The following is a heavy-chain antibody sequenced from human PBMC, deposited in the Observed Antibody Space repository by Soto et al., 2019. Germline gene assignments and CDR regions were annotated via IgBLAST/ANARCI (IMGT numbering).Heavy chain of an antibody. CDR3: AKATESNRYNE. J-gene: IGHJ1*01. D-gene: IGHD1-20*01. Sequence: QVQVLQSGPEAKRPGASVTVSCKTSGYTFSTSGISWVRQAPGQGLEWVGWIKPDNGNRKSEQRLQGRGTLTTDTSASTASTELWRLTSDGAAMYYCAKATESNRYNEWGQGTLVTVSS. CDR2: IKPDNGNR. V-gene: IGHV1-18*01. CDR1: GYTFSTSG.